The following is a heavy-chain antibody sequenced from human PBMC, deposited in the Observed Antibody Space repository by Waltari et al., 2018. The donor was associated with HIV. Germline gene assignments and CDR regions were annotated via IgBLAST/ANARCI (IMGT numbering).Heavy chain of an antibody. CDR3: ARVSDSYGTVFEY. CDR1: GGSISSGNYY. J-gene: IGHJ4*02. D-gene: IGHD3-10*01. V-gene: IGHV4-31*03. CDR2: IKHSGST. Sequence: QVQLQESGPGLVKSSQTLSLTCTVSGGSISSGNYYWNWIRQHPGKGLEWIGYIKHSGSTDYNPSLKSRVSISVNTSKNQVSLNLTSVTAADTAVYYCARVSDSYGTVFEYWGQGTLVSVSS.